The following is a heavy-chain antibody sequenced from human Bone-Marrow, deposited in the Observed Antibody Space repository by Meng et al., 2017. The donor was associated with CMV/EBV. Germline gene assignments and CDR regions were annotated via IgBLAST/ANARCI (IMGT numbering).Heavy chain of an antibody. D-gene: IGHD2-2*01. CDR3: ARASIVPAALDY. CDR2: ISYDGSNK. J-gene: IGHJ4*02. Sequence: CPASGFPFSSYAMHWVRPAPGKGLEWVAVISYDGSNKYYADSVKGRFTLSRDNSKNTLYLQMNSLRAEDTAVYYCARASIVPAALDYWGQGTLVTVSS. V-gene: IGHV3-30-3*01. CDR1: GFPFSSYA.